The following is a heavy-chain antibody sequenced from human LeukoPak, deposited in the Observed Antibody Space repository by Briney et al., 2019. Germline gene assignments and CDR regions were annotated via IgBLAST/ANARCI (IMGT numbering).Heavy chain of an antibody. CDR2: IYYSGST. CDR1: GGSFSGYY. J-gene: IGHJ4*02. D-gene: IGHD6-19*01. CDR3: ARGTPHDWMVRSDYFDY. V-gene: IGHV4-31*11. Sequence: SETLSLTCAVYGGSFSGYYWSWIRQHPGKGLEWIGYIYYSGSTYYNPSLKSRVTISVDTSKNQFSLKLSSVTAADTAVYYCARGTPHDWMVRSDYFDYWGQGTLVTVPS.